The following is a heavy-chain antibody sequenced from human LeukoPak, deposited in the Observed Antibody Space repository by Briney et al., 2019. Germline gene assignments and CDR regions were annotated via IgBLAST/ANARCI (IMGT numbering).Heavy chain of an antibody. CDR3: ARGPPYYDFWSDRYFDY. CDR1: GYTYTSYD. Sequence: ASVKVSCKASGYTYTSYDINWVRQASGQGLEWMGWMNPNRGNTGYAQKFQGRVTMTRNTSISTAYMELSSLRSEDTAVYYCARGPPYYDFWSDRYFDYWGQGTLVTVSS. D-gene: IGHD3-3*01. V-gene: IGHV1-8*01. J-gene: IGHJ4*02. CDR2: MNPNRGNT.